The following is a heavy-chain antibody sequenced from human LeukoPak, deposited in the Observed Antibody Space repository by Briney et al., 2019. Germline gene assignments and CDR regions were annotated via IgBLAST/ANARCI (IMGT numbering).Heavy chain of an antibody. V-gene: IGHV3-48*01. J-gene: IGHJ3*02. D-gene: IGHD6-19*01. Sequence: GGSLRLSCAASGFTFNTYTMNWVRQAPGKGLEWVSYISGSSGIIDYADSVKGRFTISRDNAKNSLYLQMNSLRAEDTAVYYCARGMSSGRYAVDIWGQGTMVTVSS. CDR1: GFTFNTYT. CDR2: ISGSSGII. CDR3: ARGMSSGRYAVDI.